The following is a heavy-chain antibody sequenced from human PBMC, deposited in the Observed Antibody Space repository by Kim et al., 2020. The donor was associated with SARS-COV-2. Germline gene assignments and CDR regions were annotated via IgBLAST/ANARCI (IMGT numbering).Heavy chain of an antibody. CDR2: ILEDGSDK. V-gene: IGHV3-30*03. Sequence: GGSLRLSCAASGFTFNSYGMHWVRQAAGKGPEWLTYILEDGSDKYYADSVKGRFAISRDNSRNTLYLQMTGLRPEDTAVYYCATGHCSGGGCFSGYWGPGALVTVSS. D-gene: IGHD2-15*01. J-gene: IGHJ4*02. CDR1: GFTFNSYG. CDR3: ATGHCSGGGCFSGY.